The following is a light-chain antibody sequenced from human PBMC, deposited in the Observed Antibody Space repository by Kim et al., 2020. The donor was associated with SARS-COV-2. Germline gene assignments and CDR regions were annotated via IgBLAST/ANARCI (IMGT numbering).Light chain of an antibody. Sequence: SSSVGDRVAISCRTSQGIGDWLAWYQQKPGRDPKRLIYEASSLQSGVPSRFSGSGSGTDFTLTISSLQPEEFATYYCQQTDSFPWTFGQGTKLEI. CDR1: QGIGDW. V-gene: IGKV1-12*01. J-gene: IGKJ1*01. CDR2: EAS. CDR3: QQTDSFPWT.